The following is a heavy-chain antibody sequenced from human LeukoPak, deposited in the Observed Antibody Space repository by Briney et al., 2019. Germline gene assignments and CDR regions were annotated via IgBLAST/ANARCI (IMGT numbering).Heavy chain of an antibody. Sequence: GESLKISCKGSGYSFTSYWIGWVRQRPGKGLEWMGIIYPGDSDTRYSPSFQGQVTISADKSISTAYLQWSSLKASDTAMYYCARELGYCSSTSCNGFDPWGQGTLVTVSS. CDR1: GYSFTSYW. CDR3: ARELGYCSSTSCNGFDP. D-gene: IGHD2-2*01. CDR2: IYPGDSDT. V-gene: IGHV5-51*01. J-gene: IGHJ5*02.